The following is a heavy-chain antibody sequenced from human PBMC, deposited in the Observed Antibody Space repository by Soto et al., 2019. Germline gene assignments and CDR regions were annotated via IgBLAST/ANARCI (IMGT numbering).Heavy chain of an antibody. J-gene: IGHJ4*02. CDR1: GGTFSSYA. Sequence: QVQLVQSGAEVKKPGSSVKVSCKASGGTFSSYAISWVRQAPGQGLEWMGGIIPIFGTANYAQKFQGRVTITAEESTSTAYMELSSLRSEDTAVHYCARDQMATIGLYYFGSWGQGTLVTVSS. CDR3: ARDQMATIGLYYFGS. D-gene: IGHD5-12*01. CDR2: IIPIFGTA. V-gene: IGHV1-69*12.